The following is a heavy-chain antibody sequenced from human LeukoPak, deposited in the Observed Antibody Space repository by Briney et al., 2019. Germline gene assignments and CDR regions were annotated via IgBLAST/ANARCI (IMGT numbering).Heavy chain of an antibody. D-gene: IGHD3-16*02. CDR1: GGSISSSSYY. J-gene: IGHJ6*03. V-gene: IGHV4-39*07. CDR2: IYYSGST. CDR3: ARAPIYDYVWGSYRYKVYYYMDV. Sequence: SETLSLTCTVSGGSISSSSYYWGWIRQPPGKGLEWIGSIYYSGSTYYNPSLKSRVTISVDTSKNQFSLKLSSVTAADTAVYYCARAPIYDYVWGSYRYKVYYYMDVWGKGTTVTISS.